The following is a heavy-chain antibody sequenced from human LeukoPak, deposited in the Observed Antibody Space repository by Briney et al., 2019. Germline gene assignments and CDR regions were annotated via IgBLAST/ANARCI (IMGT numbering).Heavy chain of an antibody. Sequence: GGSLRLSCAASGFTFSSYSMNWVRQAPGKGLEWVSSISSSSSYTYYADSVKGRFTISRDNAKNSLYLQMNSLRAEDTAVYYCAREGTVTTGTYYYYYMDVWGKGTTVTVSS. CDR2: ISSSSSYT. D-gene: IGHD4-11*01. J-gene: IGHJ6*03. CDR3: AREGTVTTGTYYYYYMDV. V-gene: IGHV3-21*01. CDR1: GFTFSSYS.